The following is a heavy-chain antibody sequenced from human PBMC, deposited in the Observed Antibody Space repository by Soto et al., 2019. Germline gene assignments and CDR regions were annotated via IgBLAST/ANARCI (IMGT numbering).Heavy chain of an antibody. Sequence: EVQLVESGGGLVKPGGSLRLSCAASGFTFSSYSMNWVRQAPGKGLEWVSSISSSSSYIYYADSVKGRFTISRDNTKNSLYLQMNSLRAEDTAVYYCARDYGNGRRNIAVAAYDHGMDVWGQGTTVTVSS. CDR3: ARDYGNGRRNIAVAAYDHGMDV. D-gene: IGHD6-19*01. J-gene: IGHJ6*02. CDR2: ISSSSSYI. CDR1: GFTFSSYS. V-gene: IGHV3-21*01.